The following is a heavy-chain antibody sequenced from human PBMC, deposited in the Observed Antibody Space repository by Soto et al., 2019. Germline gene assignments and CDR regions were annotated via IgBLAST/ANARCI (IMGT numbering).Heavy chain of an antibody. Sequence: SETLSLTCSVSGDSVSTDRYFWTWIRQPPGKGLEWIAYISYTGDTNYNPSLKIRVTRSIDTSTNHLSLTLTCVADAATAVYFCARIVVGATVDLWGQGSLVTVSS. CDR1: GDSVSTDRYF. V-gene: IGHV4-61*01. D-gene: IGHD1-26*01. CDR2: ISYTGDT. J-gene: IGHJ5*02. CDR3: ARIVVGATVDL.